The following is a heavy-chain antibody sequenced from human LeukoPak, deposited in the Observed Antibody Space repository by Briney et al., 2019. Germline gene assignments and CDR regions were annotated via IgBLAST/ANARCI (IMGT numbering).Heavy chain of an antibody. D-gene: IGHD5-12*01. Sequence: SQTLSLTCAVSGGSISRGGYSWSWIRQPPGKGLQWIGYICHCGSTYYNPSLKCRVTISVDRSKNQFSLKLSSVTAADTAVYYCARAKARTYYFDYWGQGTLVTVSS. V-gene: IGHV4-30-2*01. CDR3: ARAKARTYYFDY. CDR2: ICHCGST. CDR1: GGSISRGGYS. J-gene: IGHJ4*02.